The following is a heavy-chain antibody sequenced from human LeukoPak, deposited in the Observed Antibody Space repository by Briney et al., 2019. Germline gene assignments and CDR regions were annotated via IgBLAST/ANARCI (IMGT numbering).Heavy chain of an antibody. CDR1: GFTFSSYS. V-gene: IGHV3-21*01. J-gene: IGHJ4*02. CDR2: ISSSSSYI. D-gene: IGHD6-19*01. CDR3: ARDRVAGDYFDY. Sequence: GGSLRLSCAASGFTFSSYSMNWVRQAPGKGLEWVSSISSSSSYIYYADSVKGRFTISRDNAKNSLHLQMNSLRAEDTAVYYCARDRVAGDYFDYWGQGTLVTVSS.